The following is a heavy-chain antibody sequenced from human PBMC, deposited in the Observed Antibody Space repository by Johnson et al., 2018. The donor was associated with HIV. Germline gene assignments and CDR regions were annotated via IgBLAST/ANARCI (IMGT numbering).Heavy chain of an antibody. CDR2: IYRGGST. D-gene: IGHD3-9*01. V-gene: IGHV3-23*03. CDR3: AKHISYDILTGYYDWDAFDV. CDR1: GFTFTSYA. J-gene: IGHJ3*01. Sequence: VQLVESGGGLVQPGGSLRLSCVVSGFTFTSYAMTWVRQAPGKGLEWVSVIYRGGSTYYVDSVKGRFTISRDNSKNTLYLQMNSLRAEDTAVYYCAKHISYDILTGYYDWDAFDVWGQGTMVTVSS.